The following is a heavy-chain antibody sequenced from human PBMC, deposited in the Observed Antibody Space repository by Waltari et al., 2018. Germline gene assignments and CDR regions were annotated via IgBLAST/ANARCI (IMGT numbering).Heavy chain of an antibody. D-gene: IGHD3-3*01. J-gene: IGHJ5*02. Sequence: QVQLQEPGPGLVQPSETLSLTCTVPGGSISSNYWSWNTQPPGKGLEWIGNIYSSGSTNYNPSLKSRVTISVDTSKNQFSLKLSSVTAADTAVYYCARDVPESGPYNWFDPWGQGTLVTVSS. CDR3: ARDVPESGPYNWFDP. CDR2: IYSSGST. CDR1: GGSISSNY. V-gene: IGHV4-59*01.